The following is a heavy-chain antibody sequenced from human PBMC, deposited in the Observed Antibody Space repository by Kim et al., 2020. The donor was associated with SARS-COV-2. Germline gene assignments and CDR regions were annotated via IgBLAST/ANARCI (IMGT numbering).Heavy chain of an antibody. CDR3: AKGGPMVRDPIDY. CDR2: IGGGGGNT. J-gene: IGHJ4*02. Sequence: GGSLRLSCAASGFTFSSYAMNWVRRAPGKGLEWVSAIGGGGGNTFYSDSVKGRFTISRDNSKNTLFLQMNSLRADDTAVYYCAKGGPMVRDPIDYWGQGTLVTVSS. D-gene: IGHD3-10*01. V-gene: IGHV3-23*01. CDR1: GFTFSSYA.